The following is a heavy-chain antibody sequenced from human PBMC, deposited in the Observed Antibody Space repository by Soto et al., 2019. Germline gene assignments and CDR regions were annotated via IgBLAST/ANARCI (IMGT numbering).Heavy chain of an antibody. D-gene: IGHD4-17*01. Sequence: SETLSLTCTVSGGSISSYYWTWVRQPPGKGLEWTGYVESSGSTSSNPSLMSRVTISVDTSKNQFSLKLTSVTAADTAVYYCARGGVTTVVIPKYYYFGLDVWGQGTTVTVSS. V-gene: IGHV4-59*01. J-gene: IGHJ6*02. CDR1: GGSISSYY. CDR3: ARGGVTTVVIPKYYYFGLDV. CDR2: VESSGST.